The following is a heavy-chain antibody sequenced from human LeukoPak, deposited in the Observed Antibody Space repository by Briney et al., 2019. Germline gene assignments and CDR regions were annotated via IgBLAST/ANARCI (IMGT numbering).Heavy chain of an antibody. CDR2: IIPIFGTA. D-gene: IGHD3-3*01. CDR3: ARDRREGYDFWSGDTMD. J-gene: IGHJ4*02. V-gene: IGHV1-69*01. Sequence: SVKVSCKASGGTFSSYAISWVRQAPGQGLEWMGGIIPIFGTANYAQKFQGRVTITADESTSTAYMELSSLRSEDTAVYYCARDRREGYDFWSGDTMDWGQGTLVTVYS. CDR1: GGTFSSYA.